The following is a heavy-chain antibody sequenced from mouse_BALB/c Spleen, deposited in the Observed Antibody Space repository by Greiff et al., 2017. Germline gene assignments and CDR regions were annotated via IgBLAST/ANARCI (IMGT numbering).Heavy chain of an antibody. Sequence: EVMLVESGGGLVKPGGSLKLSCAASGFTFSSYAMSWVRQTPEKRLEWVASISSGGSTYYPDSVKGRFTISRDNARNILYLQMSSLRSEDTAMYYCARGDSSGYAMDYWGQGTSVTVSS. CDR3: ARGDSSGYAMDY. V-gene: IGHV5-6-5*01. CDR1: GFTFSSYA. D-gene: IGHD3-2*01. CDR2: ISSGGST. J-gene: IGHJ4*01.